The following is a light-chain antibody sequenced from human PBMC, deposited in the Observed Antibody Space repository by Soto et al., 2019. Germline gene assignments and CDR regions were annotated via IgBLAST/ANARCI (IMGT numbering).Light chain of an antibody. Sequence: QSVLTQPPSASETPGQRVTISCSGSFSNIGSNYVCWYQQLPGAAPKILISRNDQRPSGVPDRFSGSKSGTSASLAISGLQSDDDADYYCAAWDDSLTAVVFGGGTKVPVL. CDR2: RND. CDR1: FSNIGSNY. CDR3: AAWDDSLTAVV. J-gene: IGLJ2*01. V-gene: IGLV1-47*01.